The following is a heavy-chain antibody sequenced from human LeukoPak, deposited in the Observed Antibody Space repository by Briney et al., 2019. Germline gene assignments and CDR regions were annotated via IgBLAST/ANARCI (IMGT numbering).Heavy chain of an antibody. D-gene: IGHD6-25*01. Sequence: PGGSLRLSCAASGFTFSSSWMTWVRQAPGKGLEWVANIKHDGSEKYYVDSVKGRFTISRDNAKNSLYLQMISLRVEDTAVYYCARQRQPGDWALAYWGQGTLVTVSS. CDR1: GFTFSSSW. CDR2: IKHDGSEK. CDR3: ARQRQPGDWALAY. J-gene: IGHJ4*02. V-gene: IGHV3-7*01.